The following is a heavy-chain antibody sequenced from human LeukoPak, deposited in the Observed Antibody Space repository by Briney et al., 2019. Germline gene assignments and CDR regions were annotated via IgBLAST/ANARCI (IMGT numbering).Heavy chain of an antibody. J-gene: IGHJ4*02. CDR3: TRDRGTWNDDGFDY. V-gene: IGHV4-39*07. CDR1: GGSISSSSYY. Sequence: SETLSLTCTVSGGSISSSSYYWGWIRQPPGKGLEWIGSIYYSGSTYYNPSLKSRVTISVDTSKNQFSLKLSSVTAANAAVYYCTRDRGTWNDDGFDYWGQGTLVTVSS. CDR2: IYYSGST. D-gene: IGHD1-1*01.